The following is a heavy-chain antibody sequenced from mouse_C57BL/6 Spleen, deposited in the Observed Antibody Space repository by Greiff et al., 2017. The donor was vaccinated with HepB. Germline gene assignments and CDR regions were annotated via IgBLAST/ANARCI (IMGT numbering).Heavy chain of an antibody. D-gene: IGHD1-1*01. CDR3: TREILYYYGSSPRAMDY. CDR2: ISSGGDYI. CDR1: GFTFSSYA. J-gene: IGHJ4*01. Sequence: DVKLVESGEGLVKPGGSLKLSCAASGFTFSSYAMSWVRQTPEKRLEWVAYISSGGDYIYYADTVKGRFTISRDNARNTLYLQMSSLKSEDTAMYYCTREILYYYGSSPRAMDYWGQGTSVTVSS. V-gene: IGHV5-9-1*02.